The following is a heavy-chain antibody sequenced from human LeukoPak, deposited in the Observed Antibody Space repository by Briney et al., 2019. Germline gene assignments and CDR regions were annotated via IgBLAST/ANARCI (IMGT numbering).Heavy chain of an antibody. V-gene: IGHV1-69*08. J-gene: IGHJ6*03. CDR2: VIPLFGTS. D-gene: IGHD3-3*01. CDR3: ARGSYFDVLSGFYYSHMDV. CDR1: IVTFTNST. Sequence: SVKVSCKTSIVTFTNSTLNWVRHAPGQGLEWIGRVIPLFGTSNYAPKFRGRVSITADTSTSTAYLEMSSLTSDDTPLYYCARGSYFDVLSGFYYSHMDVWGEGTTVTVS.